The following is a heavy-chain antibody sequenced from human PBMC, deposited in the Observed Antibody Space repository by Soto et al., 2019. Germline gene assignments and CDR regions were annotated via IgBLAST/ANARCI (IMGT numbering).Heavy chain of an antibody. J-gene: IGHJ4*02. CDR3: AGQSYERRGYFSAY. CDR2: IYSGGNT. V-gene: IGHV4-39*01. Sequence: QLLLQESGPGLVKPSETLSLTCTVSGGSSSSTTYYWGWIRQSPGKGLEWIGNIYSGGNTYYNPSRTRRVTIAVATCKSNLSLPLISMTAADTAVYYCAGQSYERRGYFSAYWGQGTLVTVSS. CDR1: GGSSSSTTYY. D-gene: IGHD3-22*01.